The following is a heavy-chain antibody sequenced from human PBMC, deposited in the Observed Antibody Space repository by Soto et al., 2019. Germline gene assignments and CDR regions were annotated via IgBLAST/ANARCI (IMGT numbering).Heavy chain of an antibody. CDR3: VRGGLSGSSWYYFGF. CDR2: VNYGGST. V-gene: IGHV4-34*01. D-gene: IGHD6-13*01. J-gene: IGHJ4*02. Sequence: QVQLHQWGAGLLKPSKTLSLTCAVSGGSFSGYFWGWIRQPPGKGLEWIGEVNYGGSTNYTPSLKGRRTMAVDTYKNQVSLRLTSVTAADTAVDFGVRGGLSGSSWYYFGFWGQGSLVAVSS. CDR1: GGSFSGYF.